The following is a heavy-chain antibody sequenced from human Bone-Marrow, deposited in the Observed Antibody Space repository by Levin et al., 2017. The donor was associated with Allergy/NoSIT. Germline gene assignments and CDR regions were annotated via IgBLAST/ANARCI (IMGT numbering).Heavy chain of an antibody. CDR3: TRWDAFDL. J-gene: IGHJ3*01. V-gene: IGHV3-73*01. CDR1: GFNIDDSA. Sequence: GGSLRLSCTASGFNIDDSAIHWVRQASGKGLEWVGHIRTKPNNYQTAYAESVKGRFTISRDDSKNMAFLQMKSLRIEDTAVYYCTRWDAFDLWGQGALVFVSS. CDR2: IRTKPNNYQT.